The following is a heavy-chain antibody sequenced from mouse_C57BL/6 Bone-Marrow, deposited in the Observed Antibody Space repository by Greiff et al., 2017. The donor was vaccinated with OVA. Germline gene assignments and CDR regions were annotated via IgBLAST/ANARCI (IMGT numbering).Heavy chain of an antibody. CDR2: IDPANGNT. Sequence: VQLQQSVAELVRPGASVKLSCTASGFNIKNTYMHWVKQRPEQGLECIGRIDPANGNTKYAPKFQGKATITADTSSNTAYLQLSSLTSEDTAIYCCARVGAYGSGYWYFEVWGTGTTVTVSS. CDR3: ARVGAYGSGYWYFEV. J-gene: IGHJ1*03. D-gene: IGHD1-1*01. V-gene: IGHV14-3*01. CDR1: GFNIKNTY.